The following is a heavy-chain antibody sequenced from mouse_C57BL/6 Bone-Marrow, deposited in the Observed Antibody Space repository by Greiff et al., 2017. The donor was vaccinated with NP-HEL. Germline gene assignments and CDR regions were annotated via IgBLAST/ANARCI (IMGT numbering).Heavy chain of an antibody. D-gene: IGHD2-4*01. J-gene: IGHJ2*01. Sequence: VQLQQSGAELARPGASVKLSCKASGYTFTSYGISWVKQRTGQGLEWIGEIYPRSGNTYYNEKFKGKATLTADKSSSTAYMELRSLTSEDSAVYFCASYYDYGGYFDYWGQGTTLTVSS. CDR2: IYPRSGNT. CDR3: ASYYDYGGYFDY. V-gene: IGHV1-81*01. CDR1: GYTFTSYG.